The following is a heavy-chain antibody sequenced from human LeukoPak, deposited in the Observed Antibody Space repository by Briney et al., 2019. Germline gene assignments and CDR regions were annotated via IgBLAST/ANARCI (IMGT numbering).Heavy chain of an antibody. D-gene: IGHD3-3*01. CDR1: GGSVRSGDYY. CDR3: ARALSGYYFDY. J-gene: IGHJ4*02. CDR2: IYYTGGT. V-gene: IGHV4-61*03. Sequence: SETLSLTCAVSGGSVRSGDYYWSWIRQPPGKGLEWIGYIYYTGGTYYNPSLESRVTISVDTSKNHLSLRLSSVTAADTALYFCARALSGYYFDYWGQGILVTVSS.